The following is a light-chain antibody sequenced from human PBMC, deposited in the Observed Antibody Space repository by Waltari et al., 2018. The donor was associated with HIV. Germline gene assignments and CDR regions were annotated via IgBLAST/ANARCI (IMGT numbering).Light chain of an antibody. CDR1: SSDL. V-gene: IGLV2-23*02. CDR2: EVS. CDR3: CSYVGSGTWV. Sequence: QSALTQPASVSGSPGQSITISCTGTSSDLVSWYQQHPDNAPKVMIFEVSKRPSGVSNRFSGSQSGNTASLTISGLQAEDEADYYCCSYVGSGTWVFGGGTKLTVL. J-gene: IGLJ3*02.